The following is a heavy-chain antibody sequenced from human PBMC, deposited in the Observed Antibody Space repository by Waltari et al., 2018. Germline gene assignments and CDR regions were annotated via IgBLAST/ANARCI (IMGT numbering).Heavy chain of an antibody. CDR2: IIPTLGIT. Sequence: QVQLVQSGAEVKKTGSSVKVSCKDTGGRLSSNEVRGVRTAPGQGLEWMGGIIPTLGITHYAQKFQGRVTITADASTSTVYMELSSLRSDDTAVYYCATRRDGYNSPHYYYYYMDVWGKGTTVAVSS. CDR1: GGRLSSNE. D-gene: IGHD5-18*01. V-gene: IGHV1-69*04. J-gene: IGHJ6*03. CDR3: ATRRDGYNSPHYYYYYMDV.